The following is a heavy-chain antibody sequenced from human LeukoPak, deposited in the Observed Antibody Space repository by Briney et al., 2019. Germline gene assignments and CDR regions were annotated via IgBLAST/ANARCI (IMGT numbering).Heavy chain of an antibody. V-gene: IGHV3-30-3*01. D-gene: IGHD5-18*01. CDR1: GFTLSSYA. CDR2: ISYDGSNK. J-gene: IGHJ4*02. Sequence: GGSLRLSCAASGFTLSSYAMHWVRQAPGKGLEWVAVISYDGSNKYYADSVKGRFTISRDNSKNTLYLQMNSLRAEDTAVYYCARDDSYADYWGQGTLVTVSS. CDR3: ARDDSYADY.